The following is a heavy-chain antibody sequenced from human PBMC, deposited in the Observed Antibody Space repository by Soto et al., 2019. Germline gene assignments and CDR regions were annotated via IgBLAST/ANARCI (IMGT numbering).Heavy chain of an antibody. CDR3: AKDSYCSSTSCLSYYYYGMAV. CDR1: GFTFSSDG. D-gene: IGHD2-2*01. Sequence: QVQLVESGGGVVQPGRSLRLSCAASGFTFSSDGMHWVRQAQGKGLEWVAVLSSDGSNKYYADSVKGRFTISRDNFKNTLYLQMNSLRAEDTAVYYCAKDSYCSSTSCLSYYYYGMAVWCQGTTVTVSS. CDR2: LSSDGSNK. V-gene: IGHV3-30*18. J-gene: IGHJ6*02.